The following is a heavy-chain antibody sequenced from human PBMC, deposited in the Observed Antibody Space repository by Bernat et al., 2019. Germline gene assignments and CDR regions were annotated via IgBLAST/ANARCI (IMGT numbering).Heavy chain of an antibody. J-gene: IGHJ6*02. Sequence: VQLVESGGGVVQPGRSLRLSCAASGFTFSSYWMHWVRQAPGKGLVWVSRINSDGSSTSYADSVKGRFTISRDNAKNTLYLQMNSLRAEDTAVYYCARDSYLTVAGTGMDVWGQGTTVTVSS. CDR2: INSDGSST. V-gene: IGHV3-74*01. CDR3: ARDSYLTVAGTGMDV. CDR1: GFTFSSYW. D-gene: IGHD6-19*01.